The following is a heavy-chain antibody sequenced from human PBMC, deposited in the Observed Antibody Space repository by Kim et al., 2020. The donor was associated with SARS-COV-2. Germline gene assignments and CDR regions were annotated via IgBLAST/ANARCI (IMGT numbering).Heavy chain of an antibody. CDR2: INHSGST. J-gene: IGHJ5*02. CDR1: GGSFSGYY. Sequence: SETLSLTCAVYGGSFSGYYWSWIRQPPGKGLEWIGEINHSGSTNYNPSLKSRVTISVDTSKNQFSLKLSSVTAADTAVYYCRAANNWFDPWGQGTLVTVSS. D-gene: IGHD6-25*01. V-gene: IGHV4-34*01. CDR3: RAANNWFDP.